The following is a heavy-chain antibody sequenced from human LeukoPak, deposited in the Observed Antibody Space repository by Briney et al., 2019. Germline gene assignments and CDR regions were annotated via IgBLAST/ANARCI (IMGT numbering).Heavy chain of an antibody. CDR1: GYSFTSYW. V-gene: IGHV5-51*01. CDR3: ARRSLNDAFDI. J-gene: IGHJ3*02. CDR2: IYPGDSAT. Sequence: GESLKISCKGSGYSFTSYWIGWVRQMPGKGLEWMGIIYPGDSATRYSPSFQGQVTISADKSINIAYLQWSSLKASDTAMYYCARRSLNDAFDIWGQGTMVTVSS.